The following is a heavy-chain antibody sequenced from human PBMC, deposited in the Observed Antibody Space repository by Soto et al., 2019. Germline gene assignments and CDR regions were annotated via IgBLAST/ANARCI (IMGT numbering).Heavy chain of an antibody. V-gene: IGHV5-10-1*01. Sequence: GESLKISCKGSGYSFTSYWISWVRQMPGKGLEWMGRIDPSDSYTNYSPSFQGHVTISADKSISTAYLQWSSLKASDTAMYYFARPRYSSSWYYYYDGMDVWGQGTTVTVSS. D-gene: IGHD6-13*01. CDR1: GYSFTSYW. CDR2: IDPSDSYT. CDR3: ARPRYSSSWYYYYDGMDV. J-gene: IGHJ6*02.